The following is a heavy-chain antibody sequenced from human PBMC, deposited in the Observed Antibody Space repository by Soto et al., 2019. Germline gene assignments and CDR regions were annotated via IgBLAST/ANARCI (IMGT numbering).Heavy chain of an antibody. Sequence: PGGSLRLSFAASGFTFSNAWMNWFRQAPGKGLEWVGRIKSKTDGGTTDYAAPVKGRFTISRDDSKNTLYLQMNSLKTEDTAVYYCTARPLLWFGELSGNDYWGQGTLVTVSS. D-gene: IGHD3-10*01. V-gene: IGHV3-15*07. CDR1: GFTFSNAW. CDR2: IKSKTDGGTT. J-gene: IGHJ4*02. CDR3: TARPLLWFGELSGNDY.